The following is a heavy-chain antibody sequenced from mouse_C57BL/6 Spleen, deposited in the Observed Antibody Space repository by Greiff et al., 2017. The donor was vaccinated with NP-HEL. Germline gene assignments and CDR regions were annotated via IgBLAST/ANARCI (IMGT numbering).Heavy chain of an antibody. D-gene: IGHD1-1*01. Sequence: EVKVEESGGGLVQPGGSMKLSCVASGFTFSNYWMNWVRQSPEKGLEWVAQIRLKSDNYATHYAESVKGRFTISRDDSKSSVYLQMNNLRAEDTGIYYCTSYYGSHYFDYWGQGTTLTVSS. J-gene: IGHJ2*01. CDR3: TSYYGSHYFDY. CDR2: IRLKSDNYAT. CDR1: GFTFSNYW. V-gene: IGHV6-3*01.